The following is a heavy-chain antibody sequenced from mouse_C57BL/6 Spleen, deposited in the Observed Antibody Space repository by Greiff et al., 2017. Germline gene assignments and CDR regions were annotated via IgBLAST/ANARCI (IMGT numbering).Heavy chain of an antibody. CDR1: GFNIKNTY. CDR2: IDPANGNT. J-gene: IGHJ4*01. CDR3: ARKSGHGDYYAMDY. D-gene: IGHD1-3*01. V-gene: IGHV14-3*01. Sequence: EVKLKESVAELVRPGASVKLSCTASGFNIKNTYMHWVKQRPEQGLEWIGRIDPANGNTKYAPKFQGKATITADTSSNTAYLQLSSLTSEDTAIYYCARKSGHGDYYAMDYWGQGTSVTVSS.